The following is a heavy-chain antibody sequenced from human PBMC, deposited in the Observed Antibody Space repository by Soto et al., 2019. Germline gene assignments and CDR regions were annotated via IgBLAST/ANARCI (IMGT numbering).Heavy chain of an antibody. CDR1: GGSISSGGYY. Sequence: QVQLQESGPGLVKPSQTLSLTCTVSGGSISSGGYYWSWFRQHPGKRLEWIGSIYYSGSTYYNPSLNSRVTIAVDTSKNQSSLKLSSVTAADTTVYYSARGVLHWGQGALVTVSS. V-gene: IGHV4-31*03. CDR2: IYYSGST. CDR3: ARGVLH. J-gene: IGHJ4*02. D-gene: IGHD3-16*01.